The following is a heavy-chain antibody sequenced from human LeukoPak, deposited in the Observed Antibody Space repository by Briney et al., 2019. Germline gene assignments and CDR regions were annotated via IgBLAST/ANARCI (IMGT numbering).Heavy chain of an antibody. CDR3: ARVNMVRGVIDY. V-gene: IGHV3-11*04. CDR1: GFTFTDSY. CDR2: ISSHGSTI. D-gene: IGHD3-10*01. J-gene: IGHJ4*02. Sequence: GGSLRLSCAASGFTFTDSYMTWVRQAPGKGLEWISYISSHGSTIYYADSVKGRFTISRDSANNSLYLQMKSLTAADTALYFCARVNMVRGVIDYWGQGTLVTVSS.